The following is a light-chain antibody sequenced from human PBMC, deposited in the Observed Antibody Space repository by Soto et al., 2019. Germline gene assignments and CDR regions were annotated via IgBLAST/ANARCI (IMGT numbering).Light chain of an antibody. CDR3: QQYDSSPLT. Sequence: EIVLTQSPGTLSLSPGERATLSCRASQGVSSGYLAWYQQKPGQAPRLLIYGSSSRATGLPDRFSGSGSGTDFTLTISRLEPEDFAVYYCQQYDSSPLTFGGGTKVEIK. CDR1: QGVSSGY. J-gene: IGKJ4*01. CDR2: GSS. V-gene: IGKV3-20*01.